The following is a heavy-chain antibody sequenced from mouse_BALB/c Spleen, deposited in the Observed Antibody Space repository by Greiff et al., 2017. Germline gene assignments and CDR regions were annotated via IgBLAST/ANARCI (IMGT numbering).Heavy chain of an antibody. D-gene: IGHD1-2*01. Sequence: QVQLQQSGAELVKPGASVKLSCKASGYTFTSYYMYWVKQRLGQGLEWIGEINPSNGGTNFNEKFKSKATLTVDKSSSTAYMQLSSLTSEDSAVYYCTRGHYYGYYFDYWGQGTTLTVSS. CDR3: TRGHYYGYYFDY. CDR2: INPSNGGT. V-gene: IGHV1S81*02. J-gene: IGHJ2*01. CDR1: GYTFTSYY.